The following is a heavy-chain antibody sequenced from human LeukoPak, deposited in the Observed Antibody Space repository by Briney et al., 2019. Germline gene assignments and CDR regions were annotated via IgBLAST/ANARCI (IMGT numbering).Heavy chain of an antibody. CDR1: GFTFSTYT. CDR2: ITSSSSYI. J-gene: IGHJ4*02. D-gene: IGHD3-22*01. V-gene: IGHV3-21*01. CDR3: ARHVVAVGFDY. Sequence: PGGSLRLSCAASGFTFSTYTMNWVRQAPGKGLEWVSSITSSSSYIYYADSVKGRFTISRDNAKNSLFLQMNSLRVEDTAVYYCARHVVAVGFDYWGQGTLVTVSS.